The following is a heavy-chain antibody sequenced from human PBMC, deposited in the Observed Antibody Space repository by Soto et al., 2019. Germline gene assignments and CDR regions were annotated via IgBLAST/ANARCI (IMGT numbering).Heavy chain of an antibody. J-gene: IGHJ4*02. CDR2: ISVHNGNT. Sequence: QVHLVQSGAEVKKPGASVEVSCKASGYTFTSYSITWVRQAPGQGLEWMGWISVHNGNTDYAQKLQGRVIVTRDTSTSTAYMELRSLRSDDTAVYYCARGRYGDYWGQGALVTVSS. V-gene: IGHV1-18*01. CDR1: GYTFTSYS. CDR3: ARGRYGDY. D-gene: IGHD1-1*01.